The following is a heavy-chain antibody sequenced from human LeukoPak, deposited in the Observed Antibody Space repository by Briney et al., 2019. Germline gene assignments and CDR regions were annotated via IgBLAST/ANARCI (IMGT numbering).Heavy chain of an antibody. CDR1: GGSISSRPYY. Sequence: SETLSPTCTVSGGSISSRPYYWGWVRQPPGKGLEWIGTISYSGTTYYSPSLKSRVTISLDTSKNQFSLKLSSVTAADTAVYYCARDSSGSYYDYWGQGTLVTVSS. V-gene: IGHV4-39*07. J-gene: IGHJ4*02. CDR3: ARDSSGSYYDY. CDR2: ISYSGTT. D-gene: IGHD1-26*01.